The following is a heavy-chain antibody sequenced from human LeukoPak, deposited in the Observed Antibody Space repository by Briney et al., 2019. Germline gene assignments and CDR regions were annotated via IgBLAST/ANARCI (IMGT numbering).Heavy chain of an antibody. Sequence: IPSETLSLTCAVYGGSFSGCYWSWIRQPPGKGLEWIGEINHSGSTNYNPSLKSRVTISVDTSKNQFSLKLSSVTAADTAVYYCARGLRYYYGSGSYPKYYYYGMDVWGQGTTVTVSS. CDR3: ARGLRYYYGSGSYPKYYYYGMDV. CDR1: GGSFSGCY. J-gene: IGHJ6*02. D-gene: IGHD3-10*01. CDR2: INHSGST. V-gene: IGHV4-34*01.